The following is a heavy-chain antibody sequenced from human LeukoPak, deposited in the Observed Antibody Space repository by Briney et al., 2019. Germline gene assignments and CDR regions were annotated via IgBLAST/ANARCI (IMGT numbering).Heavy chain of an antibody. J-gene: IGHJ6*02. CDR2: IWYDGSNK. Sequence: GGSLRLSCAASGFTFSSYGMHWVRQAPGKGLEWVAVIWYDGSNKYYADSVKGRFTISRDNSKNTLYLQMSSLRAEDTAVYYCARALPAAMGDYYYYGMDVWGQGTTVTVSS. V-gene: IGHV3-33*01. CDR3: ARALPAAMGDYYYYGMDV. CDR1: GFTFSSYG. D-gene: IGHD2-2*01.